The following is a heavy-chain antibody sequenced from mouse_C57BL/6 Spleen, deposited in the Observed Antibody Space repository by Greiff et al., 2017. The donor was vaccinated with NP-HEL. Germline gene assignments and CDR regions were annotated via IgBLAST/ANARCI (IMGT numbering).Heavy chain of an antibody. J-gene: IGHJ2*01. Sequence: VQLQQSGAELVKPGASVKISCKASGYAFSSYWMNWVKQRPGKGLEWIGQIYPGDGDTNYNGKFKGKATLTSDKASSTAYMQLRSLTSADSSVDFCSRNYYGSSYDYWGQGTTLTVAS. CDR1: GYAFSSYW. V-gene: IGHV1-80*01. CDR3: SRNYYGSSYDY. D-gene: IGHD1-1*01. CDR2: IYPGDGDT.